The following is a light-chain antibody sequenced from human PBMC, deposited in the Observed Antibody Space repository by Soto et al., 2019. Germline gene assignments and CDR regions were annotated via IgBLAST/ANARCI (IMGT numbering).Light chain of an antibody. CDR2: DAS. J-gene: IGKJ1*01. V-gene: IGKV3-11*01. Sequence: EIVLTQSPATLSLSPGERATLSCRASQSVSSYLAWYQQKPGQAPRLLIYDASNRATGIPARFSGSGSGTDFTLTISSLQPEDFASYYCLQDYGDSWTFGQGTKVDI. CDR1: QSVSSY. CDR3: LQDYGDSWT.